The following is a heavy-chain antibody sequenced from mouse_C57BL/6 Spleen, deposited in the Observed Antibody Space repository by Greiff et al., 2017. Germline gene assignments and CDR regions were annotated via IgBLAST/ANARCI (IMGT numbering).Heavy chain of an antibody. V-gene: IGHV1-52*01. J-gene: IGHJ4*01. Sequence: QVQLQQPGAELVRPGSSVKLSCKASGYTFTSYWMHWVKQRPIQGLEWIGNIDPSDSETHYNQKFKDKATLTVDKSSSTAYMKLRSLTSEDSSVYYCARSDDYYAMDYWGQGTSGTVSS. CDR3: ARSDDYYAMDY. CDR1: GYTFTSYW. CDR2: IDPSDSET.